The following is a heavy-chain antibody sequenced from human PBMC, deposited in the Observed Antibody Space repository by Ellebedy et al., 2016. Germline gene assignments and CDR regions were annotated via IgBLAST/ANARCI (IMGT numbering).Heavy chain of an antibody. J-gene: IGHJ4*02. D-gene: IGHD3-22*01. CDR3: TRDRPYYDSSGYRPFDY. CDR1: GFTFGDYA. CDR2: IRSKAYGGTT. Sequence: GGSLRLSCTASGFTFGDYAMSWFRQAPGKGLEWVGFIRSKAYGGTTEYAASVKGRFIISRDDSKSVAYLQMNSLKTEDTAVYYCTRDRPYYDSSGYRPFDYWGQGTLVTVSS. V-gene: IGHV3-49*03.